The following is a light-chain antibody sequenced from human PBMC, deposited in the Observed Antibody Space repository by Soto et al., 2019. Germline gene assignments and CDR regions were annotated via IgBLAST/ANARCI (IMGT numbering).Light chain of an antibody. CDR3: YSYEGRNLYV. J-gene: IGLJ1*01. CDR1: SSDVGGYNL. V-gene: IGLV2-23*01. CDR2: EGS. Sequence: QSVLTQPASVSGSPGQSITISCTGTSSDVGGYNLVSWYQQHPGKAPKLMIYEGSQRPSGVSNRFSGSKSGNTASLTISGLQAEDEADYYCYSYEGRNLYVFGTGTKVTVL.